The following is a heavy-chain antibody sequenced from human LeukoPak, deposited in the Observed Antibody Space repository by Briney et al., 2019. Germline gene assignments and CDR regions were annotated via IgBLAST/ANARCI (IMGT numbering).Heavy chain of an antibody. CDR1: GGTFSSYA. CDR3: ARNRGDGYNQPDAFDI. D-gene: IGHD5-24*01. CDR2: IIPIFGTA. V-gene: IGHV1-69*13. Sequence: SVKVSCKASGGTFSSYAISWVRQAPGQGLEWMGGIIPIFGTANYAQKFQGRVTITADESTSTAYMELSSLRSEDTAVYYCARNRGDGYNQPDAFDIWGQGTMVTVSS. J-gene: IGHJ3*02.